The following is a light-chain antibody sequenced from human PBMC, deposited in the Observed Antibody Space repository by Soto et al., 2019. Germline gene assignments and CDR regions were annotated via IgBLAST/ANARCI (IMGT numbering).Light chain of an antibody. CDR2: GAS. CDR1: KSISSTY. CDR3: QQYGRSPPFT. Sequence: IVLTQSPATLSLSPGERATLSCRASKSISSTYIAWYKQNPGQAPRLLIYGASARTTGIPDRFSGSGSGTDFTLTISRLEPEDFVVYFCQQYGRSPPFTFGQGTKVEIK. V-gene: IGKV3-20*01. J-gene: IGKJ2*01.